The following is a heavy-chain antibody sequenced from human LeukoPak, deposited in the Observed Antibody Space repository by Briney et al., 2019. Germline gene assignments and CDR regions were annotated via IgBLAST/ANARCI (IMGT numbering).Heavy chain of an antibody. J-gene: IGHJ1*01. CDR2: AYGDGSSQ. V-gene: IGHV3-33*01. CDR3: ATGGNFYYSH. Sequence: GGSLRLSCAASGFPFSGYGMHWVRQAPGRGLEWVAVAYGDGSSQYYADSVKGRFSISKDISKNTLSLQMNSLRAEDTAVYSCATGGNFYYSHWGQGTLVTVSS. D-gene: IGHD4-11*01. CDR1: GFPFSGYG.